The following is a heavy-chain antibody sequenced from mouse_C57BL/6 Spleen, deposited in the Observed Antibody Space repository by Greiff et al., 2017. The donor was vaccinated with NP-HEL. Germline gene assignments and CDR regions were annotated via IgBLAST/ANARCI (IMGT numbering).Heavy chain of an antibody. J-gene: IGHJ4*01. Sequence: EVKLVESGEGLVKPGGSLKLSCAASGFTFSSYAMSWVRQTPEKRLEWVAYISSGGDYIYYADTVKGRFTISRDNARNTLYLQMSSLKSEDTAMYYCTRGRYDGYYPYYAMDYWGQGTSVTVSS. CDR1: GFTFSSYA. D-gene: IGHD2-3*01. CDR2: ISSGGDYI. CDR3: TRGRYDGYYPYYAMDY. V-gene: IGHV5-9-1*02.